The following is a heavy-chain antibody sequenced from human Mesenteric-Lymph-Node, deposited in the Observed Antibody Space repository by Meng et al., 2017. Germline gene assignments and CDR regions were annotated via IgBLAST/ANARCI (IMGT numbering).Heavy chain of an antibody. CDR1: GFTFGDYA. CDR3: TRGRYSSSWTSIFDY. D-gene: IGHD6-13*01. V-gene: IGHV3-49*04. CDR2: IRSKAYGGTT. Sequence: GESLKISCTASGFTFGDYAMSWVRQAPGKGLEWVGFIRSKAYGGTTEYAASVKGRFTISRDDSKSIAYLQMNSLKTEDTAVYYCTRGRYSSSWTSIFDYWGQGTLVTVSS. J-gene: IGHJ4*02.